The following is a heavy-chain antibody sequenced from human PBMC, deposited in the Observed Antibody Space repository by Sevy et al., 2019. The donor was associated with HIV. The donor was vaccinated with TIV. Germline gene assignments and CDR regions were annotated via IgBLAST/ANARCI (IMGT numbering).Heavy chain of an antibody. Sequence: GGSLRLSCAASGFTFSNAWMSWVRQAPGKGLEWVGRIKSKTDGGTTDYAAPVKGRFTISRDDSKNTLYLQMNSLKTEDTAVYYCTTLYYDFWSGYYYFDYWGQGTLVTVSS. CDR1: GFTFSNAW. CDR3: TTLYYDFWSGYYYFDY. CDR2: IKSKTDGGTT. J-gene: IGHJ4*02. V-gene: IGHV3-15*01. D-gene: IGHD3-3*01.